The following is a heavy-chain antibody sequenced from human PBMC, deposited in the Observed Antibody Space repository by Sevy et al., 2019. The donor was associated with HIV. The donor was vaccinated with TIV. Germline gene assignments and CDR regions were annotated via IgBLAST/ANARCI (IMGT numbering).Heavy chain of an antibody. D-gene: IGHD6-19*01. Sequence: GGSLRLSCAASGFTFSSYGMHWVRQAPGKGLEWVAVISYDGSNKYYADSVKGRFTISRDNSKNTLYLQMNSLRAEDTAVYYCATDPNKYSSGWYEGPDYWGQGTLVTVSS. CDR3: ATDPNKYSSGWYEGPDY. J-gene: IGHJ4*02. CDR1: GFTFSSYG. CDR2: ISYDGSNK. V-gene: IGHV3-30*03.